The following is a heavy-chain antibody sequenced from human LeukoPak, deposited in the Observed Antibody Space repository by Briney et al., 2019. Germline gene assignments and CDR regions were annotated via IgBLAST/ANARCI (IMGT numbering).Heavy chain of an antibody. Sequence: PGGSLRLSCVASGFTFSSYSMHWVRQAPGKGLVWVSRISSDGSNTNYADSVKGRFTISRDNAKNTLYLQMNSLRAEDTALYYCARQNRDFDYWGQGTLVTVSS. D-gene: IGHD1-14*01. CDR2: ISSDGSNT. J-gene: IGHJ4*02. CDR1: GFTFSSYS. V-gene: IGHV3-74*01. CDR3: ARQNRDFDY.